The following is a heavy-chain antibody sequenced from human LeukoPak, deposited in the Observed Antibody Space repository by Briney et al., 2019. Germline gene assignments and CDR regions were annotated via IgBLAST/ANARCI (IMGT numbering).Heavy chain of an antibody. V-gene: IGHV4-38-2*02. D-gene: IGHD3-10*01. Sequence: PSETLSLTCTVSGYSISSGYYWGWIRQPPGKGLEWIGSIYHSGSTYYNPSLKSRVTISVDTSKNLFSLQLNSVTPEDTAVYYCGRSYGSGRIIGYWGQGTLVTVSS. CDR3: GRSYGSGRIIGY. J-gene: IGHJ4*02. CDR2: IYHSGST. CDR1: GYSISSGYY.